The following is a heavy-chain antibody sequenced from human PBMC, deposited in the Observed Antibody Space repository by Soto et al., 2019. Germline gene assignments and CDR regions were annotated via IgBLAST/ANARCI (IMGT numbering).Heavy chain of an antibody. CDR3: AREEYYYGSGSFFTG. J-gene: IGHJ4*02. Sequence: QVQLVQSGAEVKKPGSSVKVSCKASGGTFSSYTISWVRQAPGQGLEWMGRIIPILGIANYAQKFQGRVTITADKSTSTAYMVLSSLRSEDTAVYYCAREEYYYGSGSFFTGWGQGTLVTVSS. V-gene: IGHV1-69*08. D-gene: IGHD3-10*01. CDR2: IIPILGIA. CDR1: GGTFSSYT.